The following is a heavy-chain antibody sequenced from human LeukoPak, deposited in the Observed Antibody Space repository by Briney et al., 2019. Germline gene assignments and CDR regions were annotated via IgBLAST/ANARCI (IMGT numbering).Heavy chain of an antibody. D-gene: IGHD6-13*01. V-gene: IGHV3-23*01. CDR3: AKEEQLVRFNWFDP. J-gene: IGHJ5*02. Sequence: GGSLRLSCAASGFTFSSYAMSWVRQAPGKGLEWVSAISGSGGSIYYADSVKGRFTTSRDNSKNTLYLQMNSLRAEDTAVYYCAKEEQLVRFNWFDPWGQGTLVTISS. CDR1: GFTFSSYA. CDR2: ISGSGGSI.